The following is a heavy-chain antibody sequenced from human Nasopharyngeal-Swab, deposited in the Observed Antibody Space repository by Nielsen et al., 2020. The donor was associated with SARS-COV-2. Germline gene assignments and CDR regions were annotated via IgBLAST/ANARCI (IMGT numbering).Heavy chain of an antibody. V-gene: IGHV3-21*01. CDR2: ISSSSSYI. CDR3: ARVMITFGGVIVILRNAFDI. CDR1: DLPSVSNS. Sequence: GGSLRFSGPPSDLPSVSNSWNGVGKAPGRGREGVSSISSSSSYIYYADSVKGRFTISRDNAKNSLYLQMNSLRAEDTAVYYCARVMITFGGVIVILRNAFDIWGQGTMVTVSS. D-gene: IGHD3-16*02. J-gene: IGHJ3*02.